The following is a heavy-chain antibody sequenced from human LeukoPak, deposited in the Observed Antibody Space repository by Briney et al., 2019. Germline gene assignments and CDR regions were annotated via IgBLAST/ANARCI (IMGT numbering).Heavy chain of an antibody. Sequence: GRPLRLSCSASGFTFSSYAMHWVRQAPGKGLDYVSAISSNGGNTYYADSVKGRFTISRDNSKNTLYLQMSSLRAEDTAMYYCVKDETTVPAGTYYFDYWGQGTLVTVSS. CDR1: GFTFSSYA. CDR3: VKDETTVPAGTYYFDY. D-gene: IGHD4-17*01. CDR2: ISSNGGNT. V-gene: IGHV3-64D*09. J-gene: IGHJ4*02.